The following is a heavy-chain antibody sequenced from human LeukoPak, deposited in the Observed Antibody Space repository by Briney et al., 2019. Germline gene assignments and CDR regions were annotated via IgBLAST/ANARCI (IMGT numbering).Heavy chain of an antibody. D-gene: IGHD2-15*01. J-gene: IGHJ4*02. CDR3: AKSIVNCSGGSCYSTFDY. Sequence: GGSLRLSCAASGFTFSSYAMSWVRQAPGKGLEWVSAISGSGGSTYYAGSVKGRFTISRDNSKNTLYLQMNSLRAEDTAVYYCAKSIVNCSGGSCYSTFDYWGQGTLVTVSS. CDR1: GFTFSSYA. CDR2: ISGSGGST. V-gene: IGHV3-23*01.